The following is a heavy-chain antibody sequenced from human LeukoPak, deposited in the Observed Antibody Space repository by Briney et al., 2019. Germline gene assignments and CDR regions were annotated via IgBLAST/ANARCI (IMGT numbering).Heavy chain of an antibody. D-gene: IGHD3-16*01. CDR2: ISTSVNP. CDR1: GGSISSGSYY. V-gene: IGHV4-61*02. Sequence: SETLSLACTVSGGSISSGSYYWNWIRQPAGKGLEWIGRISTSVNPNYNPSLKSRVTISVDTSKNQFSLKLNSVTAADTAVYYCARAPGGRRAYYMDVWGKGTTVTISS. J-gene: IGHJ6*03. CDR3: ARAPGGRRAYYMDV.